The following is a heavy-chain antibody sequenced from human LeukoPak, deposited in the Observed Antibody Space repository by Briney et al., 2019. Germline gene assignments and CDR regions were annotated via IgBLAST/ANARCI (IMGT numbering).Heavy chain of an antibody. CDR2: IYYSGST. D-gene: IGHD3-9*01. V-gene: IGHV4-30-4*08. CDR1: GGSISSGGYY. J-gene: IGHJ4*02. CDR3: ARGAPSYYDILTGPLDY. Sequence: PSETLSPTCTVSGGSISSGGYYWRWIRQPPGKGLEWIGYIYYSGSTYYNPSLKSRVTISVDTSKNQFSLKLSSVTAADTAVYYCARGAPSYYDILTGPLDYWGQGTLVTVSS.